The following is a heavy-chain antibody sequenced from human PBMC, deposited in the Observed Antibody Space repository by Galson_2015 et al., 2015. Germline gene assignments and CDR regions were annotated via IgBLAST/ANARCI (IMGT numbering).Heavy chain of an antibody. CDR2: INTDGSVK. D-gene: IGHD5-12*01. V-gene: IGHV3-7*01. CDR1: GYTFSNHW. Sequence: SLRLSCAASGYTFSNHWMSWVRQAPGKGLEWVANINTDGSVKYYVDSVKGRFTISRDNAKNSLYLQINSLSAEDTAVYFCAKYSAYDLDDWGQGTLLTVSS. CDR3: AKYSAYDLDD. J-gene: IGHJ4*02.